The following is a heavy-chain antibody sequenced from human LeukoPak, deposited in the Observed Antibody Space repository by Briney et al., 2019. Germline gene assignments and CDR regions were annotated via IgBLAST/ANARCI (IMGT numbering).Heavy chain of an antibody. D-gene: IGHD5-24*01. CDR3: AKEMATITADFDY. CDR2: IGGSGSRT. V-gene: IGHV3-23*01. Sequence: GGSLRLSCAASGFTFSSYAMSWVRQAPGKGLEWVAAIGGSGSRTYYADSVKGRFTISRDNSKNTLYLQMNSLRAEDTAVYYCAKEMATITADFDYWGQGTLVTVSS. CDR1: GFTFSSYA. J-gene: IGHJ4*02.